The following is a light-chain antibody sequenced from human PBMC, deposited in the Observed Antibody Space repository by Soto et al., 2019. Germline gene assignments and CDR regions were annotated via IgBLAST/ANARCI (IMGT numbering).Light chain of an antibody. Sequence: DIQMTQSPSSLSASVGDRVTITCPASQSISSYLNWYQQKPGKDPKLLIYAASSLQSGVTSRFSGSGSGTDFTLNISSLQSEDFATYSCQQSYSTPYTFDQGTKLEIQ. CDR1: QSISSY. V-gene: IGKV1-39*01. CDR3: QQSYSTPYT. J-gene: IGKJ2*01. CDR2: AAS.